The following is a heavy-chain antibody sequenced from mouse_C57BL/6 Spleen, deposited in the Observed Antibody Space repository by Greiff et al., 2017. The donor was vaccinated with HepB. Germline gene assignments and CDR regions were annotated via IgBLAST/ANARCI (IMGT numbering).Heavy chain of an antibody. CDR1: GYTFTSYW. Sequence: VKLQQPGAELVRPGSSVKLSCKASGYTFTSYWMHWVKQRPIQGLEWIGNIDPSDSETHYNQKFKDKATLTVDKSSSTAYMQLSSLTSEDSAVYYCARSGDYDGVYYAMDYWGQGTSVTVSS. CDR2: IDPSDSET. D-gene: IGHD2-4*01. J-gene: IGHJ4*01. V-gene: IGHV1-52*01. CDR3: ARSGDYDGVYYAMDY.